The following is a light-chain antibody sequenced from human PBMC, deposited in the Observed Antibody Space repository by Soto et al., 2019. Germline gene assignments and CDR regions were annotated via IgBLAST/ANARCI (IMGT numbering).Light chain of an antibody. CDR3: CLYIGATTYV. CDR2: ASS. J-gene: IGLJ1*01. CDR1: SSDVGGYNY. V-gene: IGLV2-14*01. Sequence: QSVLTQPASVSGSPGQSITISCTGTSSDVGGYNYVSWYQHHPGKAPRLMIYASSNRPSGVSHRFSGSRSGNTASLTISGLQAEDEADYYCCLYIGATTYVFGTGTKVTVL.